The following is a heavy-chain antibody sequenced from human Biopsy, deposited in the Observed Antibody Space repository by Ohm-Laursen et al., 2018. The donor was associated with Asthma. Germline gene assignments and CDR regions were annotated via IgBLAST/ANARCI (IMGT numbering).Heavy chain of an antibody. CDR3: ARAQDYYDSRGYYRSFDY. V-gene: IGHV4-31*03. CDR1: GGSISSGGYY. J-gene: IGHJ4*02. CDR2: IYYSGNT. D-gene: IGHD3-22*01. Sequence: SQTLSLTCTVSGGSISSGGYYWSWIRQHPGKGLEWIGYIYYSGNTYYSPSLKSRVSISIDTSKNQFSLKLSSVTAADTAVYYCARAQDYYDSRGYYRSFDYWGQGTLVTVSS.